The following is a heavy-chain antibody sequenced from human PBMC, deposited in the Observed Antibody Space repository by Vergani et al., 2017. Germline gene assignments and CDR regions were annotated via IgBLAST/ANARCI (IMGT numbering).Heavy chain of an antibody. V-gene: IGHV3-30*02. D-gene: IGHD2-15*01. CDR3: AKEGGGYCSGGTCYPEY. J-gene: IGHJ4*02. CDR2: IRSDESRR. CDR1: GFTFNSYG. Sequence: QVQLVESGGGVVQPGGSLRLYCAASGFTFNSYGMHWVRQAPGKGLEWVASIRSDESRRYYGDSMEGPFTIARDNSKKTLYLQMKSRRPEDTAVYYCAKEGGGYCSGGTCYPEYWGQGTLVIVSS.